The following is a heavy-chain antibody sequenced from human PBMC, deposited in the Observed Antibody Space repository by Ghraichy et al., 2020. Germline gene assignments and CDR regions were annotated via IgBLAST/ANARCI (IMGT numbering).Heavy chain of an antibody. CDR1: GGSISSSSYY. J-gene: IGHJ4*02. CDR3: ARHKWSYDYVWGSYRYPFDY. V-gene: IGHV4-39*01. D-gene: IGHD3-16*02. Sequence: SETLSLTCTVSGGSISSSSYYWGWIRQPPGKGLEWIGSIYYSGSTYYNPSLKSRVTISVDTSKNQFSLKLSSVTAADTAVYYCARHKWSYDYVWGSYRYPFDYWGQGTLVTVSS. CDR2: IYYSGST.